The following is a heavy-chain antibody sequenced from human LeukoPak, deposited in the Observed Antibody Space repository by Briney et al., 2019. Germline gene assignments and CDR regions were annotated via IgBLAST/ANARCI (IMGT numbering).Heavy chain of an antibody. CDR1: GGSFRGYY. Sequence: SETLSLTCAVYGGSFRGYYWSWIRQPPGKGLEWIGEMNHSGSTNYNPSLKSRVPISVDTSKNQFSLKLSSVTAADTAVYYCARVDLYYGSGSYSFDYWGQGTLVTVSS. V-gene: IGHV4-34*01. CDR2: MNHSGST. D-gene: IGHD3-10*01. J-gene: IGHJ4*02. CDR3: ARVDLYYGSGSYSFDY.